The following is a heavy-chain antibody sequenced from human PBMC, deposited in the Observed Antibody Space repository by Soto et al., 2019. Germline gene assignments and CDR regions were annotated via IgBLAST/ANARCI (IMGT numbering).Heavy chain of an antibody. CDR1: GFTFSTYG. V-gene: IGHV3-33*01. CDR2: IWYDGSNQ. D-gene: IGHD3-10*01. CDR3: ARDLGAFNYGSAYFDY. Sequence: GGSLRLSCAPSGFTFSTYGMHWVRQAPGKGLEWVAVIWYDGSNQYYADSVKGRFTISRDNSKNVLYLQMNSLRAEETAVYYCARDLGAFNYGSAYFDYWGQGT. J-gene: IGHJ4*02.